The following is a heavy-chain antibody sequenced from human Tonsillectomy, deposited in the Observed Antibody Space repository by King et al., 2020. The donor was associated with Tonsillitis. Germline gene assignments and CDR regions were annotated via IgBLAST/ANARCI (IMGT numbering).Heavy chain of an antibody. D-gene: IGHD3-3*01. V-gene: IGHV4-39*01. Sequence: QLQLQESGPGLVKPSETLSLTCTVSGGSISSSSYYWGWIRQPPGKGLEWIGNIYYTGSTYYNPSLKSRLTIFVDTSKNQFSLKLSSVTAADTAVYYCARFYYDFWSGSTLRILYFFDYWGQGTLVTVSS. CDR3: ARFYYDFWSGSTLRILYFFDY. CDR1: GGSISSSSYY. CDR2: IYYTGST. J-gene: IGHJ4*02.